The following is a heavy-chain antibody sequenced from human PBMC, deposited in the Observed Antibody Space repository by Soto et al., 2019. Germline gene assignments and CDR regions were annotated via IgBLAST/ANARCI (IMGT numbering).Heavy chain of an antibody. CDR1: WVNCRSYG. V-gene: IGHV3-30*18. Sequence: GRPQRLPCAASWVNCRSYGMHWVLQATGKGLEWVAVISYDGSNKYYADSVKGRFTISRDNSKNTLYLQMNSLRAEDTAVYYCXKDLGRVDSSSPFDYWGQGTLVTVSS. D-gene: IGHD6-6*01. CDR2: ISYDGSNK. CDR3: XKDLGRVDSSSPFDY. J-gene: IGHJ4*02.